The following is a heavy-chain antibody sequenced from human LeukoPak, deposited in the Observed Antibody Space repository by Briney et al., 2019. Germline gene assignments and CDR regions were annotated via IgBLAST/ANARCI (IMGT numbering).Heavy chain of an antibody. J-gene: IGHJ4*02. D-gene: IGHD6-19*01. Sequence: SETLSLTCSVSGNFVSTGSYYWSWIRQPAGKGLEWIGHIYTNGRTSYNPSLKSRATISVDKSKNEFALRLNSVTAADTAVYYCARLKGYSSGWYPSYYFDYWGQGTLVTVSS. V-gene: IGHV4-61*09. CDR1: GNFVSTGSYY. CDR3: ARLKGYSSGWYPSYYFDY. CDR2: IYTNGRT.